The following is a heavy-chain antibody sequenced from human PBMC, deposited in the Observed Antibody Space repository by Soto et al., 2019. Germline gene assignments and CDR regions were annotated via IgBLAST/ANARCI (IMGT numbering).Heavy chain of an antibody. CDR2: IYPGDSDT. D-gene: IGHD2-8*02. J-gene: IGHJ5*02. V-gene: IGHV5-51*01. CDR1: GYAFGSFW. CDR3: ARGYCTATICGPLFDP. Sequence: PGQPPKISWQGAGYAFGSFWSPCVRQKPGKGLAWMGIIYPGDSDTRYSPSFQGQVTISVDKSITTAYLQWSSLKASDTAMYYCARGYCTATICGPLFDPWRQGSLDTVTS.